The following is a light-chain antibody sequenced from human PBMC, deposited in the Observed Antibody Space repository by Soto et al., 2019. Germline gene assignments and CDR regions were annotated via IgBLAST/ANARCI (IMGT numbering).Light chain of an antibody. J-gene: IGKJ4*01. CDR1: QSVSSN. V-gene: IGKV3-15*01. CDR2: VAS. CDR3: QQYNVWPLT. Sequence: EIVMTQSPATLSVSPGERATLSCRASQSVSSNLAWYQQKPGQTPKLLIYVASTRATGFPARFSGSGSGTEFTLTISRLQSEDFAVYYCQQYNVWPLTFGGGTKVEFK.